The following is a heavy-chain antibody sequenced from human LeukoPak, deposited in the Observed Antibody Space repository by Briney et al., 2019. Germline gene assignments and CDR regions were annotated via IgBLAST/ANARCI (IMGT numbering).Heavy chain of an antibody. D-gene: IGHD1-26*01. CDR1: GFTFSNSG. Sequence: RGSPRLSCSASGFTFSNSGMHWVRQAPGKGLECVSAISSNGGSTYYADSVKGRFTISRDNSKNTLYLQMSSLRAEDTAVYYRVKGRSGGSYGMWGQGTLVTVSS. CDR2: ISSNGGST. CDR3: VKGRSGGSYGM. V-gene: IGHV3-64D*09. J-gene: IGHJ4*02.